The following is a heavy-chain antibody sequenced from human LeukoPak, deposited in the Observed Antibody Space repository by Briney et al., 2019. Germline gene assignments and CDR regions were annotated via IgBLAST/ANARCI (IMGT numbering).Heavy chain of an antibody. CDR2: INHSGST. CDR3: ARGGITMVRGRPRDYWYFDP. CDR1: GGSFSGYY. V-gene: IGHV4-34*01. J-gene: IGHJ2*01. D-gene: IGHD3-10*01. Sequence: SETLSLTCAVYGGSFSGYYRSWIRQPPGKGLEWIGEINHSGSTNYNPSLKSRVTISVDTSKNQFSLKLSSVTAADTAVYYCARGGITMVRGRPRDYWYFDPWGRGTLVTVSS.